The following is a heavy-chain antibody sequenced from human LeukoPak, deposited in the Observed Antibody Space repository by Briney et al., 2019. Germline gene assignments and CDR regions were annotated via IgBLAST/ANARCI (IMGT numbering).Heavy chain of an antibody. Sequence: PGGSLRLSCAASGFTFSSYGMHWVRQAPGKGLEWVAVIWYDGSNKYYADSVKGRFTISRDNSKNTLYLQMNSLRAEDTAVYYCARPYGDGPGDYFDYWGQGTLVTVSS. J-gene: IGHJ4*02. CDR3: ARPYGDGPGDYFDY. CDR2: IWYDGSNK. D-gene: IGHD4-17*01. V-gene: IGHV3-33*01. CDR1: GFTFSSYG.